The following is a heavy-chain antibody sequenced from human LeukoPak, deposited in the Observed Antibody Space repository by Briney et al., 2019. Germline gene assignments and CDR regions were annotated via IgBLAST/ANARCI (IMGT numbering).Heavy chain of an antibody. D-gene: IGHD5-12*01. CDR3: AKGAYSGYVEVFDY. V-gene: IGHV3-7*03. CDR2: IKQDGSEK. J-gene: IGHJ4*02. Sequence: GGSLRLSCEVSGFTFTYYWMSWVRQAPGKGLEWVANIKQDGSEKFYVDSVKGRFTISRDNAKNSLYLQMNSLRAEDTAVYYCAKGAYSGYVEVFDYWGQGTLVTVSS. CDR1: GFTFTYYW.